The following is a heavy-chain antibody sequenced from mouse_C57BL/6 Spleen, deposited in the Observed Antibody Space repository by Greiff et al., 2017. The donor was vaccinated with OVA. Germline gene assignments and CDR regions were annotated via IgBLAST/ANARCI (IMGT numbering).Heavy chain of an antibody. D-gene: IGHD1-1*01. Sequence: QVQLQQPGAELVKPGASVKLSCKASGYTFTSYWMHWVKQRPGQGLEWIGMIHPNSGSTNYNEKFKSKATLTVDKSSCTAYMQLSSLTSEDSAVYYCARPHYYGSSYPFAYWGQGTLVTVSA. J-gene: IGHJ3*01. V-gene: IGHV1-64*01. CDR2: IHPNSGST. CDR1: GYTFTSYW. CDR3: ARPHYYGSSYPFAY.